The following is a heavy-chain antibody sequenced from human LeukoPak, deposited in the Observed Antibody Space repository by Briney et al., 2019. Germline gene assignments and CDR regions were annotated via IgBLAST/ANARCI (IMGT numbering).Heavy chain of an antibody. CDR2: ISAYNGNT. V-gene: IGHV1-18*01. J-gene: IGHJ6*02. CDR3: ARDTSTSFTNYYYGMDV. D-gene: IGHD2-2*01. Sequence: GASVKVSCKASGYTFTSYGISWVRQAPGQGLEWMGWISAYNGNTNYAQKLQGRVTMTTDTSTSTAYVELRSLRSDDTAVYYCARDTSTSFTNYYYGMDVWGQGTTVTVSS. CDR1: GYTFTSYG.